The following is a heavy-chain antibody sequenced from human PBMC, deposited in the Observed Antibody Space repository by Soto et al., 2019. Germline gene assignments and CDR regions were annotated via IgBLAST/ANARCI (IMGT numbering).Heavy chain of an antibody. CDR3: AKNMVRGVIESPFDY. D-gene: IGHD3-10*01. CDR2: ISGSGGST. CDR1: GFTFSSYA. Sequence: GGSLRLSCAASGFTFSSYAMSWVRQAPGKGLEWVSAISGSGGSTYYADSVKGRFTISRDNSKNTLYLQMNSLRAEDTAVYYCAKNMVRGVIESPFDYWGQGTLVTVSS. J-gene: IGHJ4*02. V-gene: IGHV3-23*01.